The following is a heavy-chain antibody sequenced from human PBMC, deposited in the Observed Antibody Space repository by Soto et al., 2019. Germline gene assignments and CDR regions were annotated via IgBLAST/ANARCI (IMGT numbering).Heavy chain of an antibody. CDR2: ISSSGVT. Sequence: QVRLVQSGPEVKKPEASVKVSCKASGYTFSSSAISWVRQAPGQGPEWMGWISSSGVTNYAQNFQGRVTLIVDSSTPTAYMEVRRLSSADTAIYYCARDHGGYGTFDYWGQGTLVTVSS. CDR3: ARDHGGYGTFDY. J-gene: IGHJ4*02. V-gene: IGHV1-18*04. CDR1: GYTFSSSA. D-gene: IGHD5-12*01.